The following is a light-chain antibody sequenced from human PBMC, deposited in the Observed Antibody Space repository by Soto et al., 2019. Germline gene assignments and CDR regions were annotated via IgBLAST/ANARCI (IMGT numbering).Light chain of an antibody. CDR3: QQYNNWPPWT. J-gene: IGKJ1*01. CDR1: QSVSSN. CDR2: GAS. Sequence: EIVMPPSPATLSVSPVERAPLSCRASQSVSSNLAWYQQKPGQAPRLLIYGASTRATGIPARFSGSGSGTEFTLTISSLQSEDFAVYDCQQYNNWPPWTFGQGTKVDIK. V-gene: IGKV3-15*01.